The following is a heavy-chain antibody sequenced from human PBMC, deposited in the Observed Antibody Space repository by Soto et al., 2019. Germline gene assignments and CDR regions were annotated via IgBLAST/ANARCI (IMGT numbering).Heavy chain of an antibody. CDR3: ARGGIAAAGTGLWFDP. CDR2: IYYSGST. V-gene: IGHV4-61*08. Sequence: ASETLSLTCAVSGGSISSGGYSWSWIRQPPGKGLEWIGYIYYSGSTNYNPSLKSRVTISVDTSKNQFSLKLSSVTAADTAVYYCARGGIAAAGTGLWFDPWGQGTLVTVSS. J-gene: IGHJ5*02. CDR1: GGSISSGGYS. D-gene: IGHD6-13*01.